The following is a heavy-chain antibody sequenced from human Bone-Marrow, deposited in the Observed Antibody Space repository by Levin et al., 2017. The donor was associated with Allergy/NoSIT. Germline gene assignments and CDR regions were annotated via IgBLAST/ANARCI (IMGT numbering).Heavy chain of an antibody. CDR3: ARRSGEGETSSYWYFDL. CDR1: GGSISSSSYY. V-gene: IGHV4-39*01. D-gene: IGHD3-16*01. Sequence: SQTLSLTCTVSGGSISSSSYYWGWIRQPPGKGLEWIGSIYYSGSTYYNPSLKSRVTISVDTSKNQFSLKLSSVTAADTAVYYCARRSGEGETSSYWYFDLWGRGTLVTVSS. J-gene: IGHJ2*01. CDR2: IYYSGST.